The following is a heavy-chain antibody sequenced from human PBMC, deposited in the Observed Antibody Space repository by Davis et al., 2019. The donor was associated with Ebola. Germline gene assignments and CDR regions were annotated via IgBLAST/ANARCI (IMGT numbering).Heavy chain of an antibody. J-gene: IGHJ6*02. D-gene: IGHD3-3*01. CDR3: ARGGEYYDFWSGYYSDYGMDV. CDR2: IYPGDSDT. CDR1: GYSFTSYW. V-gene: IGHV5-51*01. Sequence: KVSCKGSGYSFTSYWIGWVRQMPGKGLEWMGIIYPGDSDTRYSPSFQGQVTISADKSISTAYLQWSSLKASDTAMYYCARGGEYYDFWSGYYSDYGMDVWGQGTTVTVSS.